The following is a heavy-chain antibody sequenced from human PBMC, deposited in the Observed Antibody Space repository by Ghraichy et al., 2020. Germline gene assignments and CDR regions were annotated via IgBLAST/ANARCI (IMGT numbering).Heavy chain of an antibody. D-gene: IGHD3-10*01. CDR1: GGSISSYY. Sequence: SETLSHTCTVSGGSISSYYWSWIRQPPGKGLEWIGYIYYSGSTNYNPSLKSRVTISVDTSKNQFSLKLSSVTAADTAVYYCARRRVRAYFDYWGQGTLVTVSS. CDR2: IYYSGST. CDR3: ARRRVRAYFDY. V-gene: IGHV4-59*01. J-gene: IGHJ4*02.